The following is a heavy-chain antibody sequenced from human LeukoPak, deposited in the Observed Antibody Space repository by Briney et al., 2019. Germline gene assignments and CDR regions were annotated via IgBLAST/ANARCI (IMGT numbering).Heavy chain of an antibody. CDR2: IYYSGST. CDR3: ASQPYYDGSGYYFY. V-gene: IGHV4-39*01. J-gene: IGHJ4*02. CDR1: GGSISSTSYN. Sequence: PSETLPLTCTVSGGSISSTSYNWGWIRQPPGKGLEWIGSIYYSGSTFYNPSLKSRVTISINTSKNQFSLKLSSVTAADTAVYYCASQPYYDGSGYYFYWGQGTLVTVSS. D-gene: IGHD3-22*01.